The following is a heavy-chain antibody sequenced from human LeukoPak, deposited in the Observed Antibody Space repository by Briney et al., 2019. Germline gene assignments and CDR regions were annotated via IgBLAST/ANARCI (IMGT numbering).Heavy chain of an antibody. Sequence: GGSLRLSCSASRFSLSSYNMHWVRQAPGKGLEFVSGVSSDWGTTDYADSARDRFTISRDNSKNTLYLQMSSLRAEDTAIYYCVRGLYGLGWDYWGPGTPVTVSS. D-gene: IGHD3-10*01. CDR3: VRGLYGLGWDY. CDR1: RFSLSSYN. CDR2: VSSDWGTT. J-gene: IGHJ4*02. V-gene: IGHV3-64D*06.